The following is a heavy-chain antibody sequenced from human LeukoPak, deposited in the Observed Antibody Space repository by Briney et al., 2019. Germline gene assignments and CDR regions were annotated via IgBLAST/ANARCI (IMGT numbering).Heavy chain of an antibody. J-gene: IGHJ4*02. CDR2: INPNSGGT. Sequence: ASVKVSCKASGGTFSSYAISWVRQAPGQGLEWMGWINPNSGGTNYAQKFQGRVTMTRDTSISTAYMELSRLRSDDTAVYYCARGSGGTIDYWGQGTLVTVSS. CDR3: ARGSGGTIDY. D-gene: IGHD3-16*01. CDR1: GGTFSSYA. V-gene: IGHV1-2*02.